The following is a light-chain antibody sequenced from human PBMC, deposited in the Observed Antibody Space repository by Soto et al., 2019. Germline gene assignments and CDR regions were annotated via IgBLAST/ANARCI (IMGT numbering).Light chain of an antibody. CDR1: QSVGSN. Sequence: EIVLTQSPVTLSVSPGDGATLSCRASQSVGSNLAWFQQKPGQAPRPLIYGASTRSTGVPARFSGSGSGTEFTLTISSLQSEDVALYYCQQYSDWPPWTFGQGTKVEIK. CDR2: GAS. J-gene: IGKJ1*01. CDR3: QQYSDWPPWT. V-gene: IGKV3-15*01.